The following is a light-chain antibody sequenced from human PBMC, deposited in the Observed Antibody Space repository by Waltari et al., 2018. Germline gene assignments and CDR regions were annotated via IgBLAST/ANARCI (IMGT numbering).Light chain of an antibody. CDR1: QSVSSN. J-gene: IGKJ1*01. Sequence: EIVMTQSPATLSVSPGERVTLSCRASQSVSSNLAWYQQKRGQAPRLLIYGASTRVTGIPARFSGSGSGTEFTLTISSLQSEDFATYYCQQYNSYSWTFGQGTKVEIK. V-gene: IGKV3-15*01. CDR2: GAS. CDR3: QQYNSYSWT.